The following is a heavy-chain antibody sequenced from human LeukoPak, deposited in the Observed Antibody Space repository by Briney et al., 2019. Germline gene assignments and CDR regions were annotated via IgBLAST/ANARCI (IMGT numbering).Heavy chain of an antibody. CDR1: GFTFDDYA. J-gene: IGHJ4*02. CDR3: AKDSAVAGTKGGFDY. D-gene: IGHD6-19*01. CDR2: ISWNSGSI. Sequence: GGSLRLSCAASGFTFDDYAMHWVRQAPGKGLEWVSGISWNSGSIGYADSVKGRFTISRDNAKNSLYLQMNSLRAEDTALYYCAKDSAVAGTKGGFDYRGQGTLVTVSS. V-gene: IGHV3-9*01.